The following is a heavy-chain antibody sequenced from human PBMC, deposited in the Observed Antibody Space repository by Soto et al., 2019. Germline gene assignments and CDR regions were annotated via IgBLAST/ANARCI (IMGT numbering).Heavy chain of an antibody. V-gene: IGHV3-30*18. Sequence: PGGSLRLSCAASGFTFSSYGMHWVRQAPGKGLEWVAVISYDGSNKYYADSVKGRFTISRDNSKNTLYLQMNSLRAEDTAVYYCAKDLVGWFGEFDDAFDIWGQGTMVTVSS. CDR2: ISYDGSNK. CDR1: GFTFSSYG. CDR3: AKDLVGWFGEFDDAFDI. D-gene: IGHD3-10*01. J-gene: IGHJ3*02.